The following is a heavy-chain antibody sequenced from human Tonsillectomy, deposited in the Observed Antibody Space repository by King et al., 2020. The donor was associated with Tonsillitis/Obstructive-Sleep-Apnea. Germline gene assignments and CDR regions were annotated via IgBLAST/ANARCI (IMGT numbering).Heavy chain of an antibody. CDR1: GYSFSSYW. CDR3: ARTGVDVAGNDY. J-gene: IGHJ4*02. D-gene: IGHD6-19*01. V-gene: IGHV5-51*01. CDR2: IFPGDSDT. Sequence: QLVQSGAEVKKSGASLKISCKGSGYSFSSYWIVWVRQMPGKGLEWMGIIFPGDSDTRYSPSFQGHVTISADRSISTAYLQWRSLKASDTAMYYCARTGVDVAGNDYWGQGTLVTVSS.